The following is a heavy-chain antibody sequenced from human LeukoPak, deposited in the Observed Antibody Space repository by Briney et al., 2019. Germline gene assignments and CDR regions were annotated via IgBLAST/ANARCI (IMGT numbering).Heavy chain of an antibody. V-gene: IGHV3-7*01. CDR1: GFTFSNYW. Sequence: GGSLRLSCEASGFTFSNYWMNWVRQAPGKGLEGVANIKPDDSERYYVDSVKGRFTISRDNAKDSVYLQMNSLRAEDTAVYYCARDSLTYYFGSGSYYFSYYIDVWGKGTTVTISS. J-gene: IGHJ6*03. CDR2: IKPDDSER. CDR3: ARDSLTYYFGSGSYYFSYYIDV. D-gene: IGHD3-10*01.